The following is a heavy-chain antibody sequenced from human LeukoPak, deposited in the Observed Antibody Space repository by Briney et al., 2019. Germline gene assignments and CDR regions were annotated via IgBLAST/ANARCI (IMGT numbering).Heavy chain of an antibody. CDR1: GGSISSTNYY. D-gene: IGHD3-16*02. CDR3: ARHHDYLWMTYRRPGDYFDF. Sequence: SETLSLTCTVSGGSISSTNYYWVWIRQPPGKRLEWIGTIYYSGDTYYSPSLKSRITISRDTSKNLFSLSLTSVTAPDTAVYYCARHHDYLWMTYRRPGDYFDFWGQGTLVTVSS. V-gene: IGHV4-39*01. J-gene: IGHJ4*02. CDR2: IYYSGDT.